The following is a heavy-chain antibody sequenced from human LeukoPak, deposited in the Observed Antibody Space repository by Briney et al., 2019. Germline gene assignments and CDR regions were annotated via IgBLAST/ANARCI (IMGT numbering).Heavy chain of an antibody. D-gene: IGHD3-3*01. CDR2: IYYSGCT. CDR3: ARHGMEWLVGGPFDI. V-gene: IGHV4-59*08. J-gene: IGHJ3*02. CDR1: GGSISSYY. Sequence: SETLSLTCTVSGGSISSYYWSWIRQPPGKGLEWIGYIYYSGCTNYNPSLKSRVTISVDTSKNQFSLKLSSVTAADTAVYYCARHGMEWLVGGPFDIWGQGTLVTVSS.